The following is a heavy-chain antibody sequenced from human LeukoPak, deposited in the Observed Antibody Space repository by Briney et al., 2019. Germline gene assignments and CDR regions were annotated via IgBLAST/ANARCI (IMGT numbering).Heavy chain of an antibody. CDR3: ARGGGGAVAPAL. J-gene: IGHJ4*02. V-gene: IGHV7-4-1*02. CDR2: INTKTGDP. D-gene: IGHD2-2*01. CDR1: GYTFSKYA. Sequence: ASVKVSCKGSGYTFSKYAMNWVRQAPGQGLEWMGWINTKTGDPTYGQGFTGRFVFSLETSVSTAYLQINSLKAEDTAVYYCARGGGGAVAPALWGQGTLITVSS.